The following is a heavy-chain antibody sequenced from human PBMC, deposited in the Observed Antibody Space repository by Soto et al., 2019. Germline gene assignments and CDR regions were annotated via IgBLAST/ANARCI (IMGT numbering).Heavy chain of an antibody. Sequence: SETLSLTCTLSGGSVRAPDWWNWVRQSPDKGLEWIAEVHISGHSNYNPSLRSRVSVSIDSSKNQFNLNLNSVTAADTAIYYCARVRQGCSANNCYFDPWGQGTQVTVSS. CDR3: ARVRQGCSANNCYFDP. CDR1: GGSVRAPDW. CDR2: VHISGHS. J-gene: IGHJ5*01. V-gene: IGHV4-4*02. D-gene: IGHD1-1*01.